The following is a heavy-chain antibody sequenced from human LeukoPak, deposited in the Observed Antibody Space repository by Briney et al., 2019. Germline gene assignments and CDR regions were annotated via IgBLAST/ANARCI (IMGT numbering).Heavy chain of an antibody. J-gene: IGHJ4*02. CDR3: ARDTDY. CDR2: IYSGGST. Sequence: GGSLRLSCAVSGFTVSSNYMNWVRQAPGKGLEWVSVIYSGGSTYYADSVQGRFTISRDNSKNTLYLQMNSLRAEDTAVYYCARDTDYWGQGTLVTVSS. V-gene: IGHV3-66*01. CDR1: GFTVSSNY.